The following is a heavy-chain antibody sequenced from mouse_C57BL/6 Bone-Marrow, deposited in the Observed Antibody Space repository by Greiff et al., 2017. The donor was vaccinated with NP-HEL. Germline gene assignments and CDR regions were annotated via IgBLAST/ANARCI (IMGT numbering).Heavy chain of an antibody. CDR2: ISSGGSYT. D-gene: IGHD2-4*01. J-gene: IGHJ3*01. CDR3: ASPYDYDVAWFAY. Sequence: EVKLMESGGDLVKPGGSPKLSCAASGFTFSSYGMSWVRQTPDKRLEWVATISSGGSYTYYPDSVKGRFTISRDNAKNTLYLQMSSLKSEDTAMYYCASPYDYDVAWFAYWGQGTLVTVSA. V-gene: IGHV5-6*01. CDR1: GFTFSSYG.